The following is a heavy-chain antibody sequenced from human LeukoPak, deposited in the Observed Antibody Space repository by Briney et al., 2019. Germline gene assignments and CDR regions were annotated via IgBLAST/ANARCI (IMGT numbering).Heavy chain of an antibody. CDR3: AREDGYSSSWYSDY. CDR2: ISGSGGST. J-gene: IGHJ4*02. Sequence: GGSLRLSCAASGFTCINYAMTWVRQAPGKGLEWVSGISGSGGSTNYADSVKGRFTISRDNAKNSLYLQMNSLRAEDTAVYYCAREDGYSSSWYSDYWGQGTLVTVSS. CDR1: GFTCINYA. D-gene: IGHD6-13*01. V-gene: IGHV3-23*01.